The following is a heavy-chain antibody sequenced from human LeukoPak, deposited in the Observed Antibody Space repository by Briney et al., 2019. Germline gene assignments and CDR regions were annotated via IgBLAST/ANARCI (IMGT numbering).Heavy chain of an antibody. D-gene: IGHD3-10*01. Sequence: PSETLSLTCTLSGGSITSSSYYWGWIRQPPGKGLEWIGSLYYSGSTYYNPSLKSRVTISVDTSKNQFSLKLSSVTAADTAVYYCARAKDFTMVFWGQGTLVTVSS. V-gene: IGHV4-39*07. CDR3: ARAKDFTMVF. CDR1: GGSITSSSYY. CDR2: LYYSGST. J-gene: IGHJ4*02.